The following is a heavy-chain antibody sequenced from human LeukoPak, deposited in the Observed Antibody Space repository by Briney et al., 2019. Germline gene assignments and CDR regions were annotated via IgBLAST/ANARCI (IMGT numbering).Heavy chain of an antibody. CDR1: GFTFSSYG. Sequence: GGSLRLSCAASGFTFSSYGMHWVRRAPGKGLEWVAFIRYDGSNKYYADSVKGRFTISRDNSKNTLYLQMNSLRAEDTAVYYCAKDRDVTMVRGVIITMSLKYYFDYWGQGTLVTVSS. D-gene: IGHD3-10*01. V-gene: IGHV3-30*02. CDR3: AKDRDVTMVRGVIITMSLKYYFDY. J-gene: IGHJ4*02. CDR2: IRYDGSNK.